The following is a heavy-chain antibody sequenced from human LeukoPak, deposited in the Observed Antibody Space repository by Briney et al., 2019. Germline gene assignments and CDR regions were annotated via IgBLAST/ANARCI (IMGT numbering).Heavy chain of an antibody. D-gene: IGHD1-26*01. CDR2: IYTSGST. J-gene: IGHJ4*02. CDR1: GVSISSYY. V-gene: IGHV4-4*07. Sequence: SETLTLTCTVSGVSISSYYWSWIRQPAGKGLEWVARIYTSGSTNYNASLKSRVSMSVDTSKNQFSLKLSSVTAADTAVFYCARENSGGYREFDYWGQGTLVTVSS. CDR3: ARENSGGYREFDY.